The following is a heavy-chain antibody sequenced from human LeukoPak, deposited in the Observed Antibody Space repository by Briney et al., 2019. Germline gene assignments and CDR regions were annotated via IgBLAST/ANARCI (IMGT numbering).Heavy chain of an antibody. V-gene: IGHV3-23*01. J-gene: IGHJ4*02. CDR2: ISDSGGST. CDR1: GITFSSYA. D-gene: IGHD2-15*01. CDR3: AKGYCSGGSCWDYFDY. Sequence: GGSLRLSCAASGITFSSYAMSWVRQAPGKGLEWVSGISDSGGSTYYADSVKGRFTISRDNSKNTLYLQVNSLRAKDTAVYYCAKGYCSGGSCWDYFDYWGQGTLVTVSS.